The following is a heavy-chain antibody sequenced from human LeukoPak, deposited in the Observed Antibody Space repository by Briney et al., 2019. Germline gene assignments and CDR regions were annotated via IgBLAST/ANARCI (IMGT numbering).Heavy chain of an antibody. Sequence: GGSLRLSCTASGFTFGDYAMSWVRQAPGKGLEWVGFIRSKAYGGTTEYAASVKGRFTISRDDSKSIAYLQMNSLKTEDTAVYYCTRDDTMVRGVTAGNLYFDYWGQGTLVTVSS. CDR3: TRDDTMVRGVTAGNLYFDY. J-gene: IGHJ4*02. CDR1: GFTFGDYA. CDR2: IRSKAYGGTT. D-gene: IGHD3-10*01. V-gene: IGHV3-49*04.